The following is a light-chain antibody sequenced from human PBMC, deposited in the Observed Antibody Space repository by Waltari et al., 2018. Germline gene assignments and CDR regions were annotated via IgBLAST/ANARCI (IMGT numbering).Light chain of an antibody. CDR3: ASYAGGSTVI. CDR2: EVT. V-gene: IGLV2-23*02. J-gene: IGLJ2*01. CDR1: NSEVGSYNL. Sequence: QSALTQPASVSGSPGQSITIPCTGTNSEVGSYNLVFWYQQPPGKAPNPTLYEVTKRPSRVPDRFSGSKSGNTASLTISGLQAEDEADYYCASYAGGSTVIFGGGTKVTVL.